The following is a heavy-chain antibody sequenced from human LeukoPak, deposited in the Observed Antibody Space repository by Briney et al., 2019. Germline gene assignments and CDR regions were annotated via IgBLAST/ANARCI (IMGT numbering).Heavy chain of an antibody. D-gene: IGHD5-12*01. J-gene: IGHJ3*02. CDR1: GGTFSSYA. CDR3: ARDAGGGYENAFDI. Sequence: SVKVSCKASGGTFSSYAISWVRQAPGQGLEWMGGIIPIVGTANYAQKFQGRVTITADESTSTAYMELSSLRSEDTAVYYCARDAGGGYENAFDIWGQGTMVTVSS. CDR2: IIPIVGTA. V-gene: IGHV1-69*13.